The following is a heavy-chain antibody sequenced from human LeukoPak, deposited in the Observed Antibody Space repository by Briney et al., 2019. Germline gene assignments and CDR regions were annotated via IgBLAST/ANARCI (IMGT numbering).Heavy chain of an antibody. V-gene: IGHV3-7*01. CDR1: GFTFSRHW. D-gene: IGHD6-13*01. CDR3: ARGLYSTYYYYYMDV. CDR2: MKPDGSEK. J-gene: IGHJ6*03. Sequence: PGGSLRLSCAASGFTFSRHWMNWVRQAPGKGLEWVANMKPDGSEKYYVDSVKGRFTISRDNAKNSLYLQMNSLRVEDTAVYYCARGLYSTYYYYYMDVWGKGTTVTVSS.